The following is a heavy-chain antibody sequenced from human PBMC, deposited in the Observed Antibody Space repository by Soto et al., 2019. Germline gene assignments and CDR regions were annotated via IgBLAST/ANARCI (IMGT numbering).Heavy chain of an antibody. V-gene: IGHV4-30-4*01. D-gene: IGHD3-3*01. CDR2: IYYSGST. J-gene: IGHJ5*02. CDR3: ARGHGDLTNWFDP. CDR1: GGSISSGDYY. Sequence: TLSLTCTVSGGSISSGDYYWSWIRQPPGKGLEWIGYIYYSGSTYYNPSLKSRVTISVDTSKNQFSLKLSSVTAADTAVYYCARGHGDLTNWFDPWGQGTLVTVSS.